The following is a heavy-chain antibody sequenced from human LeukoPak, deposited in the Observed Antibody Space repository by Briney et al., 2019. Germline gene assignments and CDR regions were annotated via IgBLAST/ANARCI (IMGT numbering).Heavy chain of an antibody. Sequence: GGSLRLSCAASGFSISSYSMNWVRQAPGKGLEWVSSISSSSNYIYYTDSVKGRFTVSRDNAKNSLFLQMNSLRAEDTAVYYCVEGGDFDYWGQGTLVTVSS. V-gene: IGHV3-21*01. CDR1: GFSISSYS. CDR2: ISSSSNYI. D-gene: IGHD1-1*01. J-gene: IGHJ4*02. CDR3: VEGGDFDY.